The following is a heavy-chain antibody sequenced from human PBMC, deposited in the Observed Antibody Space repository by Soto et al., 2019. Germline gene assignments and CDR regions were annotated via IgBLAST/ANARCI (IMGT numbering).Heavy chain of an antibody. Sequence: DVYLLESGGTLVQPGGSLRLSCAASGFDFSSYAMTWVRQAPGKGLEWVSGITYTGDTTYYADSVKGRFTISRDNYRNTLYLQMNSLRADDTAMYLFAKDWPGTSSVTSDYWGQGTLVTVSS. J-gene: IGHJ4*02. D-gene: IGHD4-17*01. CDR2: ITYTGDTT. V-gene: IGHV3-23*01. CDR3: AKDWPGTSSVTSDY. CDR1: GFDFSSYA.